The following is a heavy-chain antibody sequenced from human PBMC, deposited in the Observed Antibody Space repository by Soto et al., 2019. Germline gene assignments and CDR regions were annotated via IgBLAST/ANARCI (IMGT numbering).Heavy chain of an antibody. J-gene: IGHJ6*02. D-gene: IGHD3-22*01. CDR1: GYSLTGYY. CDR2: INPNSGSP. Sequence: SVQVSWKESGYSLTGYYRRWVRQAPGQGLEWMGWINPNSGSPNYAQKFQGWVTMTRDTSISTAYMELSRLRSDDTAVYYCARMNYDSLVLDVWGQRTTVTVFS. CDR3: ARMNYDSLVLDV. V-gene: IGHV1-2*04.